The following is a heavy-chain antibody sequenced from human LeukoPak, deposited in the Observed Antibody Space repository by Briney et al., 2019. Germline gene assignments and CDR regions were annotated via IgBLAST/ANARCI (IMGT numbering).Heavy chain of an antibody. V-gene: IGHV3-74*01. J-gene: IGHJ5*02. CDR2: INPEGTTT. CDR1: GFAFSNYW. Sequence: GGSVRLSCVASGFAFSNYWMHWVRQASGKAPVWVSRINPEGTTTDYADSVKGRFTISRDNAKNMVFLQMNGLRADDTALYYCAKDLSWNTADRWGQGILVAVSS. CDR3: AKDLSWNTADR. D-gene: IGHD1/OR15-1a*01.